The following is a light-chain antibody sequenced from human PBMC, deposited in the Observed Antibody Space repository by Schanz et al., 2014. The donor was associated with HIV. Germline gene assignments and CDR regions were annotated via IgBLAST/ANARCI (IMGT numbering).Light chain of an antibody. V-gene: IGLV2-18*02. CDR2: EVS. CDR1: SSDVGSYNR. CDR3: SSYTSTNTLVV. Sequence: QSALTQPPSVSGSPGQSVTISCTGTSSDVGSYNRLSWYQQPPGTAPKLMIYEVSNRPSGVPDRFSGSKSGNTASLTISGLQAEDEGDYYCSSYTSTNTLVVFGGGTKLTVL. J-gene: IGLJ2*01.